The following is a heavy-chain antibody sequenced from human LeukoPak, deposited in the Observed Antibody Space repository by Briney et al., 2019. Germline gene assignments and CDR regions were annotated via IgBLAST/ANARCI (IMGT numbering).Heavy chain of an antibody. Sequence: PGGSLTLSCAASGSTFSSYSMNWVRQAPGKGLEWISSIVSSGSYKFYADSVKGRFTISRDNAKNSLYLQMNSLRAEDTAVYYCARDYYDSSGYFYYGMDVWGQGTTVTVSS. D-gene: IGHD3-22*01. J-gene: IGHJ6*02. CDR3: ARDYYDSSGYFYYGMDV. V-gene: IGHV3-21*01. CDR2: IVSSGSYK. CDR1: GSTFSSYS.